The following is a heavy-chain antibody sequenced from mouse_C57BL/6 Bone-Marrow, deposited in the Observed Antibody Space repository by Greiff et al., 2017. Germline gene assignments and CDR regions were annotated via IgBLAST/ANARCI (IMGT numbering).Heavy chain of an antibody. D-gene: IGHD3-3*01. V-gene: IGHV1-63*01. CDR1: GYTFTNYW. Sequence: QVQLQPSGAELVRPGTSVKMSCKASGYTFTNYWIGWAKQRPGHGREWIGDIYPGGGYTNYNEKFTGKATLTADNSSSTSYMQFSSLTAEDSAIYYCARKGRGAMDYWGQGTSVTVSS. J-gene: IGHJ4*01. CDR3: ARKGRGAMDY. CDR2: IYPGGGYT.